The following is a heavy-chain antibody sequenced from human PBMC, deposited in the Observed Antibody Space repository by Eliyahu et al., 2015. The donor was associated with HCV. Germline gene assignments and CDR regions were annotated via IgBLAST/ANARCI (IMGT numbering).Heavy chain of an antibody. CDR1: GFXXSNSX. J-gene: IGHJ4*02. Sequence: EVQLVESGGGLVQPGGSLRLSCAASGFXXSNSXIHWVRQAPGKVLVWVSRINGDGSTTNYADSVKGRFTISRDNAKNMLYLQMNSLRAEDTAVYYCANSMGGLRDYWGQGTLVTVSS. V-gene: IGHV3-74*01. CDR3: ANSMGGLRDY. CDR2: INGDGSTT. D-gene: IGHD4-17*01.